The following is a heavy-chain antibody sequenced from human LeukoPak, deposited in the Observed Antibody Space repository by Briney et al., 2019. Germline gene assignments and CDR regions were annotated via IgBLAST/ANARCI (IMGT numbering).Heavy chain of an antibody. J-gene: IGHJ4*02. V-gene: IGHV3-64D*06. CDR2: ISSNGGST. D-gene: IGHD6-19*01. Sequence: GGSLRLSCAASGFTFSNYAMHWVRQAPGKGLEYVSAISSNGGSTYYANSVKGRFTISRDNSKNTLYLQMSSLRAEDTALYYCVKSLDTSGWELDYWGQGTLVTVSS. CDR3: VKSLDTSGWELDY. CDR1: GFTFSNYA.